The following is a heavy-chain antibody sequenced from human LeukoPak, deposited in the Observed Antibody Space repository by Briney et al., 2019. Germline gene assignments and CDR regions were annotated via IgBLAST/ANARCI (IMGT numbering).Heavy chain of an antibody. CDR2: IWYDGSYK. CDR3: ARDVGAAAVTGYYFDS. Sequence: GGSLRLSCAASGFTFSSHGMHWVRQAPGKGLEWVAVIWYDGSYKYYADSVKGRFTISRDNSKNTLYLQMNSLRAEDTAVYYCARDVGAAAVTGYYFDSCGQGDLVTVSS. CDR1: GFTFSSHG. J-gene: IGHJ4*02. D-gene: IGHD6-13*01. V-gene: IGHV3-33*01.